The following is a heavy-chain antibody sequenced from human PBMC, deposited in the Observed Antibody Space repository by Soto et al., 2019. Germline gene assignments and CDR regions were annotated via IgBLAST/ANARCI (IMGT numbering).Heavy chain of an antibody. CDR1: GGSIGSYH. Sequence: QVQLQASGPGLVKPSETLSLTCTVSGGSIGSYHWNWIRPPPGKGLEWIGFIAYSGSTIYNPSLKNRITISVDTSKSQFSLKLTSVTAADTAVYYCAGRGSMAVFAQRENWFDPWGQGTLVTVSS. CDR3: AGRGSMAVFAQRENWFDP. J-gene: IGHJ5*02. CDR2: IAYSGST. D-gene: IGHD2-21*01. V-gene: IGHV4-59*08.